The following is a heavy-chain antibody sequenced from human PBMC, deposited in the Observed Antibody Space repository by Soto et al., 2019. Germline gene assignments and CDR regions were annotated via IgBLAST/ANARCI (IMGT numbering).Heavy chain of an antibody. V-gene: IGHV3-9*01. D-gene: IGHD6-6*01. CDR3: AKGQIRARPGLGEYFQH. J-gene: IGHJ1*01. CDR2: ISWNSGSI. Sequence: EVQLVESGGGLGQPGRSLRLSCAASGFTFDDYAMHWVRQAPGKGLEWVSGISWNSGSIGYADSVKGRFTISRDNAKNSLYLQMNSLRAEDTALYYCAKGQIRARPGLGEYFQHWGQGTLVTVSS. CDR1: GFTFDDYA.